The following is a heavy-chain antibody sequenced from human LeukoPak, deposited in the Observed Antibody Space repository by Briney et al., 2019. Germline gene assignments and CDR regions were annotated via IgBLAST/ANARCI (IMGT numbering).Heavy chain of an antibody. CDR3: ARDRGYSYDPGYFDY. Sequence: GSVKVSCMASGYTFTSYYMHWVRDAPGQGLEWMGIINPSGGSTSYAQKFQGRVAMTMDMSTSTVYMELSSLRSEDTAVYYCARDRGYSYDPGYFDYSGQGTLVTASS. V-gene: IGHV1-46*01. D-gene: IGHD5-18*01. CDR2: INPSGGST. CDR1: GYTFTSYY. J-gene: IGHJ4*02.